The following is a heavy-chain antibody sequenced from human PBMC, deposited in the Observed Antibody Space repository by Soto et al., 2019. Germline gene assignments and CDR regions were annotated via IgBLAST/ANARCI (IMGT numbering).Heavy chain of an antibody. Sequence: QVQLVQSGAEVKKPGASVKVSCKTSGYTFTSYGISWVRQAPGQGLEWMGWISAYNGHTNYAQKIQCRVTMTTDTFTSTAYMELRSLRSDDTAVYYCERVSGYRYGFDYWGQGTLVTVSS. V-gene: IGHV1-18*01. CDR2: ISAYNGHT. J-gene: IGHJ4*02. CDR3: ERVSGYRYGFDY. CDR1: GYTFTSYG. D-gene: IGHD5-18*01.